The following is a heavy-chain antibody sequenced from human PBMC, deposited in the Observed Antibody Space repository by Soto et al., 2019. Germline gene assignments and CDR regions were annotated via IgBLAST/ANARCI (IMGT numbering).Heavy chain of an antibody. D-gene: IGHD1-1*01. CDR3: AKDKPGTTSFDY. CDR2: ISDRGDTT. V-gene: IGHV3-23*01. Sequence: EVQLLESGGGLVQPGGSLRLSCAASGFTISSNAMYWVRQAPGKGLEWVSAISDRGDTTHYADSVKGRFTISRDTSRNTLVLQLNTLRADDTAVYYCAKDKPGTTSFDYWGQGTLVTVSS. J-gene: IGHJ4*02. CDR1: GFTISSNA.